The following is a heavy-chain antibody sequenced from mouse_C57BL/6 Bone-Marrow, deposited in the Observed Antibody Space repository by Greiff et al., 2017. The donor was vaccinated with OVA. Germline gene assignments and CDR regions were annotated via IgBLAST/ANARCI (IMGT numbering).Heavy chain of an antibody. J-gene: IGHJ4*01. D-gene: IGHD2-1*01. Sequence: EVKVVESGGGLVQPKGSLKLSCAASGFSFNTYAMNWVRQAPGKGLEWVARIRSKSNNYATYYADSVKDRFTISRDDSESMLYLQMNNLKTEDTAMYYCVLYYGNYGAMDYWGQGTSVTVSS. CDR1: GFSFNTYA. CDR2: IRSKSNNYAT. CDR3: VLYYGNYGAMDY. V-gene: IGHV10-1*01.